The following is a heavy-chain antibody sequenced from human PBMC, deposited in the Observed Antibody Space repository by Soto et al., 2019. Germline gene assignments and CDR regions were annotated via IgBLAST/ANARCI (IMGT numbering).Heavy chain of an antibody. CDR2: FYYTGFT. V-gene: IGHV4-39*01. CDR1: CGAITSSRSY. J-gene: IGHJ4*02. Sequence: SETLSLTLTVSCGAITSSRSYWCLVRQPPGEGLDGIVRFYYTGFTYSTYCNPPLKSRFTMSVDTSKSQFSLKLRSVTAADAAVYYCASPRQGNYDFLSGYSALDYWGPGTLVTV. D-gene: IGHD3-3*01. CDR3: ASPRQGNYDFLSGYSALDY.